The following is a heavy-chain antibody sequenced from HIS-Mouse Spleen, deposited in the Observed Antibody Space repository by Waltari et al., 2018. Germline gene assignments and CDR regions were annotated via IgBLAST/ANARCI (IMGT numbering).Heavy chain of an antibody. Sequence: QVQLVQSGAEVKKPGASVKVSCKASGYTFTGYYMHWVRQAPGQGLEWMGWINPNSGGTNYAQKVQGRVTMTRDTSISTAYMELSRLRSDDTAVYYCASDTIAVAGLTRDYWGQGTLVTVSS. J-gene: IGHJ4*02. V-gene: IGHV1-2*02. CDR1: GYTFTGYY. D-gene: IGHD6-19*01. CDR2: INPNSGGT. CDR3: ASDTIAVAGLTRDY.